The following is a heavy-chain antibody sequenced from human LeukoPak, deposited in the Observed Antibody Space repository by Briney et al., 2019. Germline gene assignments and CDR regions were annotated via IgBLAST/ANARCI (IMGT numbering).Heavy chain of an antibody. CDR2: SGGTE. CDR1: GFLFSTYS. D-gene: IGHD6-13*01. J-gene: IGHJ4*02. CDR3: ARDKSWSFDS. V-gene: IGHV3-48*02. Sequence: GGSLRLSCAASGFLFSTYSMNWVRQSPEKGLEWVSYSGGTEYYADSVKGRFTISRDNAKNSLYLQMNSLRDDDTAVYYCARDKSWSFDSWGQGTLVIVSS.